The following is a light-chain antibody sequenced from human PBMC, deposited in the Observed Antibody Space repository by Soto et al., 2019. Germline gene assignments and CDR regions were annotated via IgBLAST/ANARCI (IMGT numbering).Light chain of an antibody. CDR3: HSYDSSLSAVV. Sequence: QSVLTQPPSVSGAPGQRVTISCTGSSSNIGAGYDVHWYQQLPGTAPKLLIYGNSNRPSGVPDRFSGSKSGTSASLAITGLHPDDDADYYCHSYDSSLSAVVFGGGTKLTVL. CDR2: GNS. J-gene: IGLJ2*01. V-gene: IGLV1-40*01. CDR1: SSNIGAGYD.